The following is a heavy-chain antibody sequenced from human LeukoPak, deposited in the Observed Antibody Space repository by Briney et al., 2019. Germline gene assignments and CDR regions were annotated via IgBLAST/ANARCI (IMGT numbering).Heavy chain of an antibody. D-gene: IGHD3-10*01. J-gene: IGHJ4*02. CDR2: MNTNSGNT. CDR3: ARGFGDY. V-gene: IGHV1-8*01. Sequence: ASVKVSCKASGYTFASYDVNWVRQATGQGLEWMGWMNTNSGNTGHAQKLQGRVTMTRNTSISTAYMELSSLRSDDTAVYFCARGFGDYWGQGTLVTVSS. CDR1: GYTFASYD.